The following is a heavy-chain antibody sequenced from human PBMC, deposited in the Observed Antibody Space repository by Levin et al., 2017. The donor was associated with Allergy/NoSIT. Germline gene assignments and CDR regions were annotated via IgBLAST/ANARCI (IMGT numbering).Heavy chain of an antibody. V-gene: IGHV3-48*02. D-gene: IGHD1-26*01. CDR3: ARAGVGATLNYYFDY. CDR2: ISSSSSTM. J-gene: IGHJ4*02. CDR1: GFTFSSYS. Sequence: GGSLRLSCAASGFTFSSYSMNWVRQAPGKGLEWVSYISSSSSTMYYADSVKGRFTISRDNAKNSLYLQMNSLRDEDTAVYYCARAGVGATLNYYFDYWGQGTLVTVSS.